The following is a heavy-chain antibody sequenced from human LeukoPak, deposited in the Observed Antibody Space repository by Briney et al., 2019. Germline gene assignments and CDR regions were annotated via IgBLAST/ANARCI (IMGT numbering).Heavy chain of an antibody. CDR3: AANTHSGY. CDR1: GFTFSSYW. Sequence: GGSLRLSCGASGFTFSSYWMSWVRQAPGKGLEWVANIKQDGSEKHYVDSVKGRFAISRDNAKNSLYLQMSNVRAEDTAVYFCAANTHSGYWCQGALVTVSS. J-gene: IGHJ4*02. CDR2: IKQDGSEK. V-gene: IGHV3-7*05. D-gene: IGHD1-26*01.